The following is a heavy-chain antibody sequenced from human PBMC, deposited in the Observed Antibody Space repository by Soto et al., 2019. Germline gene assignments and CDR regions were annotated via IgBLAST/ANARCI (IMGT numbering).Heavy chain of an antibody. D-gene: IGHD5-18*01. CDR2: IYPADSDT. Sequence: GESLKISCKGSGYTFASYWIGWVRQMPGKGLEWMGIIYPADSDTRYSPSFQGQVTISADKSLNTAYLHWNSLKASDTAVYYCARQSVHTPMIDFWGPGTLVTVCS. CDR3: ARQSVHTPMIDF. CDR1: GYTFASYW. V-gene: IGHV5-51*01. J-gene: IGHJ4*01.